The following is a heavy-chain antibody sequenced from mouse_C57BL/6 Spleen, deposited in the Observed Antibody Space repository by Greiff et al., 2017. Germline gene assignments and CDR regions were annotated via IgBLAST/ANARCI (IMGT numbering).Heavy chain of an antibody. CDR3: ASGYYDAMDY. CDR2: IYPRDGST. Sequence: QVTLKESGPELVKPGASVKLSCKASGYTFTSYDINWVKQRPGQGLEWIGWIYPRDGSTKYNEKFKGKATLTVDTSSSTAYMELHSLTSEDSAVYFCASGYYDAMDYWGQGTSVTVSS. D-gene: IGHD2-2*01. CDR1: GYTFTSYD. V-gene: IGHV1-85*01. J-gene: IGHJ4*01.